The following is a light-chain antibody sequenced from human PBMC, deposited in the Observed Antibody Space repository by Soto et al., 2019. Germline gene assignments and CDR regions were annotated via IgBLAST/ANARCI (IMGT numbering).Light chain of an antibody. Sequence: EIVLTQSPGTLSLSPGERATLSCRASQSVSSSYLVWYQQKAGQAPRLLIYGASSRATGIPDRFSGSGSGTDFTLTISRLEPEDFAVYYCQQYGTSLYTFGQGNTLEIK. J-gene: IGKJ2*01. CDR3: QQYGTSLYT. CDR2: GAS. V-gene: IGKV3-20*01. CDR1: QSVSSSY.